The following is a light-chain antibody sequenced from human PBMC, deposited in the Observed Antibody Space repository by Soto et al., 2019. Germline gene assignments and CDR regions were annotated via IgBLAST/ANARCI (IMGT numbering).Light chain of an antibody. CDR1: QSVRSE. CDR3: QQYNNWPPIT. J-gene: IGKJ5*01. CDR2: DAS. V-gene: IGKV3-15*01. Sequence: EIVMTQSPGTLSVSPGERATLSCRASQSVRSELAWYQQKPGQAPRLLIYDASTRATGIPARFSGSGSGTEFTLTISILQSEDFAVYYCQQYNNWPPITFGQGTRLEIK.